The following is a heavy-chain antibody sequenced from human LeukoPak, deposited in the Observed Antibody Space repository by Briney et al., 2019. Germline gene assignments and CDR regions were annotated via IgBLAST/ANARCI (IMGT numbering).Heavy chain of an antibody. V-gene: IGHV4-59*01. CDR1: GGSISSYY. CDR2: IYYSGST. D-gene: IGHD3-9*01. J-gene: IGHJ4*02. Sequence: SETLSLTCTVSGGSISSYYWSWIRQPPGKGLEWIGYIYYSGSTNYNPSLKSRVTISVDTSKNQFSLKLSSVTAADTAVYYCARAGAYYDILTGYGYYFDYWGQGTLVTVSS. CDR3: ARAGAYYDILTGYGYYFDY.